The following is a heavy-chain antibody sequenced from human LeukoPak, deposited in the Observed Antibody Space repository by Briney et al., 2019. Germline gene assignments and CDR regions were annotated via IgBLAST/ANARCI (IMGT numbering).Heavy chain of an antibody. Sequence: GGSLRLSCAASGFPFSNYAMHWVRQAPGKGLEWVACISYDGTHKYYADSVKGRFTISRDNAKNTLYLQMNSLRAEDTAVYYCARAKLDLDYWGQGTLLTVSS. CDR1: GFPFSNYA. CDR2: ISYDGTHK. V-gene: IGHV3-30*04. CDR3: ARAKLDLDY. D-gene: IGHD3-10*01. J-gene: IGHJ4*02.